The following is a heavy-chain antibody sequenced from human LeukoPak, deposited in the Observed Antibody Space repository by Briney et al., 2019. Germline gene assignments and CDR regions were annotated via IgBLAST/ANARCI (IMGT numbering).Heavy chain of an antibody. J-gene: IGHJ6*03. D-gene: IGHD3-10*01. Sequence: GGSLRLSCAASGFTFSSYWMSWVRQAPGKGLEWVANIKQDGSEKYYVDSVKGRFTISRDNAKNSLYLQMNSLRAEDTAVYYCARDITGDCYYYYMDVWGKGTTVTVSS. CDR3: ARDITGDCYYYYMDV. V-gene: IGHV3-7*01. CDR2: IKQDGSEK. CDR1: GFTFSSYW.